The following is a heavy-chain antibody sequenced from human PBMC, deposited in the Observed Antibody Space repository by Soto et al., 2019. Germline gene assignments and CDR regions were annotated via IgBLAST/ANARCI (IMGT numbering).Heavy chain of an antibody. CDR3: ARELFGGSGSFDY. V-gene: IGHV3-66*01. CDR2: IYSGGST. Sequence: EVQLVESGRGLVQPGGSLRLSCAASGFTVSSNYMSWVRQAPGKGLEWVSVIYSGGSTYYADSVKGRFTISRDNSKNTLYLQMNSLRAEDTAVYYCARELFGGSGSFDYWGQGTLVTVSS. J-gene: IGHJ4*02. D-gene: IGHD3-10*01. CDR1: GFTVSSNY.